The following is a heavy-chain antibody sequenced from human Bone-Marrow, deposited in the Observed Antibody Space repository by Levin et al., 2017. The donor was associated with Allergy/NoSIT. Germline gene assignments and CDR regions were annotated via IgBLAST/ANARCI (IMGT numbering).Heavy chain of an antibody. Sequence: PSETLSLTCAVYGGSFSGYYWSWIRQPPGKGLEWIGEINHSGSTNYNPSLKSRVTISVDTSKNQFSLKLSSVTAADTAVYYCARGAGRYSYGAWGQGTLVTVSS. D-gene: IGHD5-18*01. CDR2: INHSGST. CDR1: GGSFSGYY. V-gene: IGHV4-34*01. CDR3: ARGAGRYSYGA. J-gene: IGHJ5*02.